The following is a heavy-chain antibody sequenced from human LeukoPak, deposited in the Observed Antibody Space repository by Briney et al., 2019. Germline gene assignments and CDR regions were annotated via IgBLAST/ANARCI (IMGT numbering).Heavy chain of an antibody. CDR3: AKMGNVVVAASVEWFDP. D-gene: IGHD2-15*01. V-gene: IGHV3-23*01. J-gene: IGHJ5*02. CDR2: ISSSGGST. CDR1: GFTFSDYG. Sequence: GGSLRLSCAASGFTFSDYGMSWVRQAPGKGLEWVAFISSSGGSTYYADSVKGRFTISRDNTKNTLYLQMNSLRAEDTAVYYCAKMGNVVVAASVEWFDPWGQGTLVTVSS.